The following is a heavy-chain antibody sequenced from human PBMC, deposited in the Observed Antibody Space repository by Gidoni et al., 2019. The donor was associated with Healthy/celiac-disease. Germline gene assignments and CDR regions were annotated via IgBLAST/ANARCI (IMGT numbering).Heavy chain of an antibody. J-gene: IGHJ4*02. CDR2: IYYSGST. V-gene: IGHV4-31*03. CDR3: ARGPYYDILTGYSQAFDY. D-gene: IGHD3-9*01. CDR1: GGPISSGGYY. Sequence: QVQLQESGPGLVKPSQTLSLTCPVPGGPISSGGYYWSWIRQHPGKGLEWIGYIYYSGSTYYNPSLKSRVTISVDTSKNQFSLKLSSVTAADTAVYYCARGPYYDILTGYSQAFDYWGQGTLVTVSS.